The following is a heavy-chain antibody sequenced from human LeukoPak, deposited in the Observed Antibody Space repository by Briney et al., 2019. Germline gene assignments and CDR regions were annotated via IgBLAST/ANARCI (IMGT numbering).Heavy chain of an antibody. CDR3: ARGLGYCSGGSCSHLDH. CDR2: MNPNSGNT. V-gene: IGHV1-8*01. CDR1: GYTFTSYD. D-gene: IGHD2-15*01. Sequence: EASVNVSCKASGYTFTSYDINWVRQATGQGLEWMGWMNPNSGNTGYTQKFQGRVTMTRNTSISTAYMELSSLRSEDTAVYYCARGLGYCSGGSCSHLDHWGQGTLVTVSS. J-gene: IGHJ4*02.